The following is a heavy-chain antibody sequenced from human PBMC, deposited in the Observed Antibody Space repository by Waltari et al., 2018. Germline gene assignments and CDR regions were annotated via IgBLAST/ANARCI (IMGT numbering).Heavy chain of an antibody. CDR2: INTSGST. CDR1: GGSISSGSYY. CDR3: ARVVPAANFDY. D-gene: IGHD2-2*01. J-gene: IGHJ4*02. Sequence: QVQLQESGPGLVKPSQTLFLTCTVSGGSISSGSYYWSWIRQPAGKGLEWIGRINTSGSTNYNPSLKSRVTRSVDTSKNQFSLKLSSVTAADTAVYYCARVVPAANFDYWGQGTLVTVSS. V-gene: IGHV4-61*02.